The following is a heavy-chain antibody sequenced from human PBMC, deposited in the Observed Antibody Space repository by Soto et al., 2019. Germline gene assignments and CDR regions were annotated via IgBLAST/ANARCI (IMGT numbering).Heavy chain of an antibody. CDR3: ARFVRHQLPTIDY. CDR1: GYTFTNYD. D-gene: IGHD1-26*01. CDR2: MNPTSGYT. J-gene: IGHJ4*02. V-gene: IGHV1-8*01. Sequence: ASVKVSCKASGYTFTNYDINWVRQATGQGLEWLGWMNPTSGYTGYAQKFQGRVTMTGDTSISTAYMELSSLTSADTAVYYCARFVRHQLPTIDYWGQGALVTVSS.